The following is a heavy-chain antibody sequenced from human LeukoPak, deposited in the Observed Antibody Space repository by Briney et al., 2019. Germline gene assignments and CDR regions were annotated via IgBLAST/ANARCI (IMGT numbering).Heavy chain of an antibody. CDR3: ARGSGYCSGGSCYSSGWRDYYYYYMDV. J-gene: IGHJ6*03. CDR1: GFTFSNYW. Sequence: PGGSLRLSCAASGFTFSNYWMHWVRQAPGKGLVWVSRINSDGINTSYADSVKGRFTISRDNAKNTLNLQMNSLRAEDTAVYYCARGSGYCSGGSCYSSGWRDYYYYYMDVWGKGTTVTVSS. D-gene: IGHD2-15*01. CDR2: INSDGINT. V-gene: IGHV3-74*01.